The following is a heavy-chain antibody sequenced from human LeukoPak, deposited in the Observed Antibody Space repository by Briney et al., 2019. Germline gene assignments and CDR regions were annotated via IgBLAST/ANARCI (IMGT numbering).Heavy chain of an antibody. CDR3: ARGGEPNRFDP. CDR2: ISYAGSKN. V-gene: IGHV3-30*04. J-gene: IGHJ5*02. CDR1: GFTFSNYA. D-gene: IGHD1-14*01. Sequence: GGSLRLSCAASGFTFSNYAMHWVRQAPGKGLEWVAVISYAGSKNYYGDSVKGRFTISRDNSKNTLYVQMNSLRAEDTAVYYCARGGEPNRFDPWGQGTLVTVSS.